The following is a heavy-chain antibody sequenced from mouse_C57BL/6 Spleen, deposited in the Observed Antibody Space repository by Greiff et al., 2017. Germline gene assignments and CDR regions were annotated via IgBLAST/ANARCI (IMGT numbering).Heavy chain of an antibody. CDR1: GYTFTSYW. V-gene: IGHV1-7*01. CDR2: INPSSGYT. D-gene: IGHD1-1*01. Sequence: QVQLKQSGAELAKPGASVKLSCKASGYTFTSYWMHWVKQRPGKGLEWIGYINPSSGYTKYNQKFKDKATLTADKSSSTAYMQLSSLKYEDSEFYYCARLEITTLVAKEAWFAYWGQGTLVTVSA. J-gene: IGHJ3*01. CDR3: ARLEITTLVAKEAWFAY.